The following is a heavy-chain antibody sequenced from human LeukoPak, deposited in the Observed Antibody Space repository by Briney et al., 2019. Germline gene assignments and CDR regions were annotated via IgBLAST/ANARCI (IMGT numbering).Heavy chain of an antibody. Sequence: GGSLRLSCAASGFTFSSYWMSWVRQAPGKGLEWVANIKQDGSEKYYVDSVKGRFTISRDNAKNSLYLQMNSLRAEDTAAYYCARDRLPRPNNWSDPWGQGTLVTVSS. CDR1: GFTFSSYW. J-gene: IGHJ5*02. V-gene: IGHV3-7*01. CDR2: IKQDGSEK. CDR3: ARDRLPRPNNWSDP. D-gene: IGHD4-11*01.